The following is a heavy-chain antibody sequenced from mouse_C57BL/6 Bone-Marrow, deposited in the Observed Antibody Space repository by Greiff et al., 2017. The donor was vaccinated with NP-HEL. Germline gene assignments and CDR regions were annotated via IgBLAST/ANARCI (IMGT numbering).Heavy chain of an antibody. CDR3: AREGRYDAMDY. D-gene: IGHD1-1*01. Sequence: VQLQQPGAELVMPGASVKLSCKASGYTFTSYWMHWVKQRPGQGLEWIGEIDPSDSSTNYNQKFKGKSTLTVDKSSSTAYMQLSSLTSEDSAVYYCAREGRYDAMDYWGQGTSVTVSS. CDR2: IDPSDSST. J-gene: IGHJ4*01. V-gene: IGHV1-69*01. CDR1: GYTFTSYW.